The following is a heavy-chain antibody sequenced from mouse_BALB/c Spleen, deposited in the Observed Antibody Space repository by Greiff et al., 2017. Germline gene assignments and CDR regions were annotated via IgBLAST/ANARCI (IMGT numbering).Heavy chain of an antibody. CDR3: AKPSTVVEGDFDY. V-gene: IGHV5-12-1*01. J-gene: IGHJ2*01. Sequence: DVKLVESGGGLVKPGGSLKLSCAASGFAFSSYDMSWVRQTPEKRLEWVAYISSGGGSTYYPDTVKGRFTISRDNAKNTLYLQMSSLKSEDTAMYYCAKPSTVVEGDFDYWGQGTTLTVSS. D-gene: IGHD1-1*01. CDR1: GFAFSSYD. CDR2: ISSGGGST.